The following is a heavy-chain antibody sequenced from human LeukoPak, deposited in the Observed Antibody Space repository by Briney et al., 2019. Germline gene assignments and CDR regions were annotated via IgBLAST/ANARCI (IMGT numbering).Heavy chain of an antibody. D-gene: IGHD3-22*01. CDR2: ISSSDNTI. Sequence: GGFLRLSCAASGFTFSRYAMSWIRQAPGKGLEWVSYISSSDNTIYYADSVKGRFTISRDNAKNSLYLQMNSLRAEDTAVYYCARTRLYYDSSGYDDAFDIWGQGTVVTVSS. CDR1: GFTFSRYA. CDR3: ARTRLYYDSSGYDDAFDI. J-gene: IGHJ3*02. V-gene: IGHV3-11*01.